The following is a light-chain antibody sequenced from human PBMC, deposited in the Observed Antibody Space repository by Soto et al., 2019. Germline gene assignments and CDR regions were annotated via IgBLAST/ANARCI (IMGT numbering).Light chain of an antibody. CDR3: QQRSNWPIT. CDR1: QSVSSH. CDR2: DAS. Sequence: EILLTQFPATLSLSPGERATLSCRATQSVSSHLGWYQQKPGQAPRLLIYDASNRVTGIPARFSGSGSGTDFTLTISSLEPQDFAAYYCQQRSNWPITFGQGTRLEI. J-gene: IGKJ5*01. V-gene: IGKV3-11*01.